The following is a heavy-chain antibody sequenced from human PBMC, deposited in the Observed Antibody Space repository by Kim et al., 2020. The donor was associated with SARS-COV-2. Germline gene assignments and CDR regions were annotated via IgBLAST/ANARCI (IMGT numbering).Heavy chain of an antibody. CDR2: ISSSSSYT. Sequence: GGSLRLSCAASGFTFSDYYMSWIRQAPGKGLEWVSYISSSSSYTNYADSVKGRFTISRDNAKNSLYLQMNSLRAEDTAVYYCARAGPFDNYYGSSENDAFDIWGQGTMVTVSS. D-gene: IGHD3-10*01. V-gene: IGHV3-11*03. CDR1: GFTFSDYY. CDR3: ARAGPFDNYYGSSENDAFDI. J-gene: IGHJ3*02.